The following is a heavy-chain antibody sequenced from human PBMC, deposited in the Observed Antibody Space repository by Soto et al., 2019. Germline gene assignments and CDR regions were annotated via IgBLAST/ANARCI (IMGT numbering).Heavy chain of an antibody. J-gene: IGHJ6*02. CDR3: ARGRGYYDFWSGYYRSYFYGMDV. CDR1: GYTFTSYD. D-gene: IGHD3-3*01. V-gene: IGHV1-8*01. CDR2: MNPNSGNT. Sequence: QVHLVQSGAEVKKPGASVKFSCKASGYTFTSYDINWVRQATGKGIEWMGWMNPNSGNTGYAQKFQGRVTMTRNTSINTAYMELSSLRSDDPAVYYCARGRGYYDFWSGYYRSYFYGMDVWGQGTTVTVSS.